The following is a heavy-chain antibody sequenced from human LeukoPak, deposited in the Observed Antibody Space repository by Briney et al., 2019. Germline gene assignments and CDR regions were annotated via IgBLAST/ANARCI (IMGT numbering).Heavy chain of an antibody. D-gene: IGHD5-24*01. CDR3: AAAGDRGWLYNAFDI. CDR1: GFTFSSYE. CDR2: ISSSGSTI. Sequence: GGSLRLSCAGSGFTFSSYEMNWVRQAPGKGLEWVSYISSSGSTIYYADSVKGRFTISRDNAKNSLYLQMNSLRAEDTAVYYCAAAGDRGWLYNAFDIWGQGTMVSVSA. J-gene: IGHJ3*02. V-gene: IGHV3-48*03.